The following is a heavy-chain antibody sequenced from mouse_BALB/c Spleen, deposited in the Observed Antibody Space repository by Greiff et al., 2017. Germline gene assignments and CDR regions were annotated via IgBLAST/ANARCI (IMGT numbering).Heavy chain of an antibody. CDR3: ARRDYGSSYVY. Sequence: EVKLMESGGGLVKPGGSLKLSCAASGFAFSSYDMSWVRQTPETRLEWVAYISSGGGSTYYPDTVKGRFTISRDNAKNTLYLQMSSLKSEDTAMYYCARRDYGSSYVYWGQGTTLTVSS. V-gene: IGHV5-12-1*01. CDR1: GFAFSSYD. J-gene: IGHJ2*01. CDR2: ISSGGGST. D-gene: IGHD1-1*01.